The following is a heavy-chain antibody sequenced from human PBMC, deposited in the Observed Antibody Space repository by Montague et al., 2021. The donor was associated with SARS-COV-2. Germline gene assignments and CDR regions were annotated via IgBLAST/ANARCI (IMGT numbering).Heavy chain of an antibody. J-gene: IGHJ6*02. CDR2: ISSSSSYI. D-gene: IGHD3-3*01. CDR1: GFTFSSYS. V-gene: IGHV3-21*01. Sequence: SLRLSCAASGFTFSSYSMNWVRQAPGKGLGWVSSISSSSSYIYYADSVKGRFTISRDNAKNSLYLQMNSLRAEDTAVYYCARGYDFWSGGYYYYYGMDVWGQGTTVTVSS. CDR3: ARGYDFWSGGYYYYYGMDV.